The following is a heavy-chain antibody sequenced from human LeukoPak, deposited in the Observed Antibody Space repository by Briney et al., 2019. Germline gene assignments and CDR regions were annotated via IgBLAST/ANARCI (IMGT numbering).Heavy chain of an antibody. CDR1: GYTFTSYC. D-gene: IGHD3-22*01. V-gene: IGHV5-51*03. Sequence: GESLKISCKASGYTFTSYCIGWVRQMPGKGLEWMWIIYPSHSDTRYSPSFQGQVTISADKSIPTAYLQRSSLNASDTAMYYCASQKGAYCYDSSGYGAFDIWGQGTMVTVSS. CDR2: IYPSHSDT. J-gene: IGHJ3*02. CDR3: ASQKGAYCYDSSGYGAFDI.